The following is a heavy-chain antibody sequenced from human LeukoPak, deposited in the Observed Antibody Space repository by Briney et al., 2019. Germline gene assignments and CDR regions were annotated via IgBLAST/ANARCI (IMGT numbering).Heavy chain of an antibody. V-gene: IGHV1-2*02. CDR1: GSTFSGYY. J-gene: IGHJ4*02. CDR3: ARFRNVPWFSFDY. D-gene: IGHD3-10*01. Sequence: ASVKVSCKASGSTFSGYYMHWVRQAPGQGLEWMGWINPNSGGTNYAQKFQGRVTMTRDTSISTAYMELSRLRSDDTAVYYCARFRNVPWFSFDYWGQGTLVTVSS. CDR2: INPNSGGT.